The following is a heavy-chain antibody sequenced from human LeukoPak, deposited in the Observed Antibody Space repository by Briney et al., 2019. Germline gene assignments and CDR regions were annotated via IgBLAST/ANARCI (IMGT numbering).Heavy chain of an antibody. D-gene: IGHD2-15*01. V-gene: IGHV4-38-2*01. CDR2: IYHSGST. Sequence: SETQSLTCAVSGYSISNGYYWGWIRQPPGKGLEWIGNIYHSGSTYYNPSLKSRVTISLDTSKNQFSLKLSSVTAADTAVYYCARGGYCSGGSCYPLYYFDYWGQGTLVTVSS. CDR3: ARGGYCSGGSCYPLYYFDY. CDR1: GYSISNGYY. J-gene: IGHJ4*02.